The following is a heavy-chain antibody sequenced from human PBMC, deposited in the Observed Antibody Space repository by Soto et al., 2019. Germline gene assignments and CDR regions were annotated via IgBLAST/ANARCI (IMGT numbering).Heavy chain of an antibody. Sequence: PSETLSLTCAVSGGSISSSNWWSWVRQPPGKGLEWIGEIYHSGSTNYNPSLKSRVTISVDTSKNQFSLKLSSVTAADTAVYYCASADIGPYYYYMDVWGKGTTVTVSS. D-gene: IGHD2-15*01. CDR3: ASADIGPYYYYMDV. CDR2: IYHSGST. V-gene: IGHV4-4*02. J-gene: IGHJ6*03. CDR1: GGSISSSNW.